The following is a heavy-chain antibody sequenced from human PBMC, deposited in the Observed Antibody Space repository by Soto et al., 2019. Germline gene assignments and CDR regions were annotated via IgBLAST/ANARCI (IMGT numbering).Heavy chain of an antibody. D-gene: IGHD6-13*01. CDR3: TARTAAGTGRFDP. Sequence: EVQLVESGGGLVQPGGSLTLSCAASGFTFSGSAMHWVRQASGKGLEWVGRIRSKANSYATAYAASVKGRFTSYRYHSNTTPYMQITSLKTEDTDVYYCTARTAAGTGRFDPWGQGTLVTDSS. V-gene: IGHV3-73*02. CDR1: GFTFSGSA. J-gene: IGHJ5*02. CDR2: IRSKANSYAT.